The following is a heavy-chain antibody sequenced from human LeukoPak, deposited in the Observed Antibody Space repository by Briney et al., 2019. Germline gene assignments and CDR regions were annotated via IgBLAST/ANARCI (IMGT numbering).Heavy chain of an antibody. CDR3: CGSPSTLNWFDP. V-gene: IGHV4-59*08. CDR2: IYYGGSA. CDR1: SGSISGYY. J-gene: IGHJ5*02. D-gene: IGHD2-2*01. Sequence: SETLSLTCTDPSGSISGYYWSWIRQPPGKGLEWIGYIYYGGSARYNPSLMRRLTISVEPSNNQYSLKLSSVTAADTAVYNCCGSPSTLNWFDPWGQGSLVTVSS.